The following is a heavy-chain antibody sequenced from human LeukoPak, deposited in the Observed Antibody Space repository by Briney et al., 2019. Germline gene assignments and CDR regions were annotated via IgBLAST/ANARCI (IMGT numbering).Heavy chain of an antibody. CDR2: IYYSGST. CDR1: GGSISSSSYY. D-gene: IGHD3-10*01. V-gene: IGHV4-39*07. Sequence: SETLSLTCTVSGGSISSSSYYWGWIRQPPGKGLEWIGSIYYSGSTYYNPSLKSRVTISVDTSKNQFSLKLSSVTAADTAVYYCARDQGKVRGRISNAFDIWGQGTMVTVSS. J-gene: IGHJ3*02. CDR3: ARDQGKVRGRISNAFDI.